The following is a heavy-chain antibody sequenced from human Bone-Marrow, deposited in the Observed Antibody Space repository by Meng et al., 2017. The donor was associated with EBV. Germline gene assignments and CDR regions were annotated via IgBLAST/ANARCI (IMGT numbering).Heavy chain of an antibody. CDR1: GTSVSGGTYH. Sequence: QLQESRPALVNPSATLSRTSTVSGTSVSGGTYHWSWIRQPPGKELEWIGYIYDGGTTIYNPSLKSRVTILVDASKNQFSLKLSSVTTADTAVYYCAKSRSSTPGVVDYWGQGTLVTVSS. CDR2: IYDGGTT. J-gene: IGHJ4*02. V-gene: IGHV4-61*01. CDR3: AKSRSSTPGVVDY. D-gene: IGHD3-10*01.